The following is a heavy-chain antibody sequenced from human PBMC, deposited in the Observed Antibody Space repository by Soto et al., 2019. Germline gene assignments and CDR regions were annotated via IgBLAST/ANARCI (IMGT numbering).Heavy chain of an antibody. CDR3: ARGFGIEVAGTLDWFDP. D-gene: IGHD6-19*01. J-gene: IGHJ5*02. V-gene: IGHV3-53*01. CDR1: GFTVSSNY. Sequence: PGGSLRLSCAASGFTVSSNYMSWVRQAPGKGLEWVSVIYSGGSTYYADSVKGRFTISRDNSKNTLYLQMNSLRAEDTAVYYCARGFGIEVAGTLDWFDPWAQGTLVPVSS. CDR2: IYSGGST.